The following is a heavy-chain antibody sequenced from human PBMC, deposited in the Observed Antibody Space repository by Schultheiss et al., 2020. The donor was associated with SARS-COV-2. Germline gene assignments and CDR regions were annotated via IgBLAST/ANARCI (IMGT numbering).Heavy chain of an antibody. CDR3: ARDRPYYYDSSGYYSHYYGMDV. CDR1: GFTFSSYD. J-gene: IGHJ6*02. CDR2: ISYDGSNK. Sequence: GGSLRLSCAASGFTFSSYDMHWVRQAPGKGLEWVAVISYDGSNKYYADSVKGRFTISRDNSKNTLYLQMNSLRAEDTAVYYCARDRPYYYDSSGYYSHYYGMDVWGQGTTVTVSS. V-gene: IGHV3-30-3*01. D-gene: IGHD3-22*01.